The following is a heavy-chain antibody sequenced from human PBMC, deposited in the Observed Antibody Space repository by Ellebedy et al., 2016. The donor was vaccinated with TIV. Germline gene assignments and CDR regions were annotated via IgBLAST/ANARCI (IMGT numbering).Heavy chain of an antibody. CDR2: ISDNGVIT. D-gene: IGHD1-26*01. J-gene: IGHJ3*02. CDR3: ADDPWGVGPAFDI. CDR1: GFAFSSYA. V-gene: IGHV3-23*01. Sequence: GESLKISCATSGFAFSSYAMSWVRQAPGKGLEWVSAISDNGVITKYADSVKGRFTISRDNSNNTLYLRMDSLRVEDTAIYYCADDPWGVGPAFDIWGQGTMVTVSS.